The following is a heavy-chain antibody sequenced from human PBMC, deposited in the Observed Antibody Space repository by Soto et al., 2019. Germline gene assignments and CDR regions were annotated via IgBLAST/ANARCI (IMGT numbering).Heavy chain of an antibody. D-gene: IGHD7-27*01. CDR1: GGSISSYY. CDR2: IYYSGST. CDR3: ARVPPSTGRYYGMDV. Sequence: SETLSLTCTVSGGSISSYYWSWIRQPPGKGLEWIGYIYYSGSTNYNPSLKSRVAISVDTSKNQFSLKLSSVTAADTAVYYCARVPPSTGRYYGMDVWGQGTTVTVSS. J-gene: IGHJ6*02. V-gene: IGHV4-59*01.